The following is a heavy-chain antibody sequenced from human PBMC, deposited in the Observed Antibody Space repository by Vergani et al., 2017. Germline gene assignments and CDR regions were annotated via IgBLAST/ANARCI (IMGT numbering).Heavy chain of an antibody. CDR2: INHSGST. CDR1: GGSFSGYY. D-gene: IGHD6-6*01. Sequence: QVQLQQWGAGLLKPSETLSLTCAVYGGSFSGYYWSWIRQPPGKGLEWIGEINHSGSTNYNPSLKSRVTISVDTSKNQFSLKLSSVTAADTAVYYCARGRSTRPLDYWGQGTLVTVSS. CDR3: ARGRSTRPLDY. J-gene: IGHJ4*02. V-gene: IGHV4-34*01.